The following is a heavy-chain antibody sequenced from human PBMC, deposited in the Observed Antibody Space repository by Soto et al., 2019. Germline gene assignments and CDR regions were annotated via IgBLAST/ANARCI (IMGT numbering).Heavy chain of an antibody. V-gene: IGHV4-59*01. D-gene: IGHD3-10*01. Sequence: SETLSLTCTVSGGSISSYYWSWIRRPPGKGLEWIGYIYYSGSTNYNPSLKSRVTISVDTSKNQLSLELTSLTAADTAVYYCARSHSFDGSIYHYYFDFWGQGTLVTVSS. CDR2: IYYSGST. CDR1: GGSISSYY. J-gene: IGHJ4*02. CDR3: ARSHSFDGSIYHYYFDF.